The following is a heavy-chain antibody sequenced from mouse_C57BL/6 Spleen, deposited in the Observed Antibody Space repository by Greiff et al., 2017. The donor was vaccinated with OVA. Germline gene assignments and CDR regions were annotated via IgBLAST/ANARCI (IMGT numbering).Heavy chain of an antibody. Sequence: VQLQQPGAELVKPGASVKLSCKASGYTFTSYWMHWVKQRPGQGLEWIGMIHPNSGSTNYNEKFKSKATLTVDKSSSTAYMQLSSLTSEDSAVYYCARTLWEGEDYFDYWGQGTTLTVSS. CDR2: IHPNSGST. V-gene: IGHV1-64*01. CDR1: GYTFTSYW. CDR3: ARTLWEGEDYFDY. D-gene: IGHD4-1*01. J-gene: IGHJ2*01.